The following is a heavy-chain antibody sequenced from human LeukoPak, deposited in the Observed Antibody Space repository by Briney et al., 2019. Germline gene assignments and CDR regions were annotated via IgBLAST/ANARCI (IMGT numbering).Heavy chain of an antibody. V-gene: IGHV4-34*01. D-gene: IGHD6-13*01. CDR2: VNHSGST. J-gene: IGHJ4*02. CDR1: GGSFSGYY. Sequence: SETLSLTCAVYGGSFSGYYWSWIRQPPGKGLEWIGEVNHSGSTNYNPSLKSRVTISVDTSKNQFSLKLSSVTAADTAVYYCARTRLIAAAGPFGYWGQGTLVTVSS. CDR3: ARTRLIAAAGPFGY.